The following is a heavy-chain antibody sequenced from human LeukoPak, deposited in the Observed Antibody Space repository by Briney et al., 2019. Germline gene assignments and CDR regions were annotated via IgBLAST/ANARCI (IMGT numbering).Heavy chain of an antibody. CDR2: INPSDGST. D-gene: IGHD5-18*01. CDR3: ARGGPRGNTAMVLTY. Sequence: ASVKVSCKASGYIFTSYYMHWVRQAPGQGLEWMGIINPSDGSTIYTQEFQGRVTMTRDTSTSTVYMELSSLRSEDTALYHCARGGPRGNTAMVLTYWGQGTLVTVSS. V-gene: IGHV1-46*01. CDR1: GYIFTSYY. J-gene: IGHJ4*02.